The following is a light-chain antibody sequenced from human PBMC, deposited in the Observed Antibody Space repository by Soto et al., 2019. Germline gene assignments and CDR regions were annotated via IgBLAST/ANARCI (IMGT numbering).Light chain of an antibody. V-gene: IGLV2-14*01. CDR2: EVN. Sequence: QSVLTQPASVSGSPGQSITISCTGTSSDVGGPDYVSWFQQHPGTAPKLMIYEVNKWPSGVSSRFSGSKSGNTASLTISGLQAEDEADYYCSSYTIMNTWVFGGGTKVTVL. J-gene: IGLJ3*02. CDR1: SSDVGGPDY. CDR3: SSYTIMNTWV.